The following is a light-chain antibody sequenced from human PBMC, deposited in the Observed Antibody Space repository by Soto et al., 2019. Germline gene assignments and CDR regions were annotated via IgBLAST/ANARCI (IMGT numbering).Light chain of an antibody. CDR3: QQYGTSPRT. Sequence: EVELTQSPGTLSLSPGDTATLSCRASQSFNSNYLAWYQQKSGQPPRHLTYGALTRASCIPDRFNGSGSGTGFTLTIDRIEPEDFAVYYCQQYGTSPRTFGRGTKVEIK. CDR2: GAL. J-gene: IGKJ1*01. V-gene: IGKV3-20*01. CDR1: QSFNSNY.